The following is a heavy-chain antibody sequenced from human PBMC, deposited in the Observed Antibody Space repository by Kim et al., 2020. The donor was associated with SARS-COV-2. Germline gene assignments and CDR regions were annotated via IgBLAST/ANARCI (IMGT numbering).Heavy chain of an antibody. CDR2: T. CDR3: VREVRSKFGY. V-gene: IGHV1-46*01. D-gene: IGHD3-10*01. Sequence: TTYAPMFQDRVTMTRDTSTSTVYMELNNLRSEDTAVYYCVREVRSKFGYWGQGTLVTVSS. J-gene: IGHJ4*02.